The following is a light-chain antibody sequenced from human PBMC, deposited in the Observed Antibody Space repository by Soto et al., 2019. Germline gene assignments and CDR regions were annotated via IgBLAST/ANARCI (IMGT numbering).Light chain of an antibody. CDR3: SSYKASSTYV. J-gene: IGLJ1*01. V-gene: IGLV2-14*03. CDR2: DVS. Sequence: QSALTQPASVSGSPGQSITISCTGTSSDVGGYNYVSWYQHHPGKAPKLMIFDVSNRPSGVSNRFSGSKSGNTASLTISGPQAEDEADYYCSSYKASSTYVFGTGKRSPS. CDR1: SSDVGGYNY.